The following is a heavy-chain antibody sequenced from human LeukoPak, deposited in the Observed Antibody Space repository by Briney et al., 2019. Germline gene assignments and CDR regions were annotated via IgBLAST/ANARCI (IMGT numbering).Heavy chain of an antibody. V-gene: IGHV3-74*01. CDR2: INGGGSST. D-gene: IGHD1-26*01. CDR1: GFTFSTYW. CDR3: VIGKTVGAPDFDF. J-gene: IGHJ4*02. Sequence: PGGSLRLSCAASGFTFSTYWMHWVRQAPGKGPVWVSRINGGGSSTNYADFVKGRFTISRDNAQNTLYLQMNSLRAEDTAVYYCVIGKTVGAPDFDFWGQGTPVTVSS.